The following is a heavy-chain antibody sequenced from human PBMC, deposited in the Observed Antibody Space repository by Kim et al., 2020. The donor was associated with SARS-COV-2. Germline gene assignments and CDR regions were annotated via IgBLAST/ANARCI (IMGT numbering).Heavy chain of an antibody. Sequence: PSLKRRFTISVDKSKNPFSLRLSSVTAADTAVYYCARVSTQWLPRGWFDPWGQGTLVTVSS. D-gene: IGHD6-19*01. J-gene: IGHJ5*02. V-gene: IGHV4-59*01. CDR3: ARVSTQWLPRGWFDP.